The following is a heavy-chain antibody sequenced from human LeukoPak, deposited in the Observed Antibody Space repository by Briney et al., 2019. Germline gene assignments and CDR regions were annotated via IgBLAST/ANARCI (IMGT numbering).Heavy chain of an antibody. D-gene: IGHD3-3*01. CDR3: ARDDFWSGYYEGYFDY. CDR1: GFTFSSYS. V-gene: IGHV3-21*01. J-gene: IGHJ4*02. Sequence: PGGSLRLSCAASGFTFSSYSMNWVRQAPGKGLEWVSSISSSSSYIYYADSVKGRFTISRDNAKNPLYLQMNSLRAEDTAVYYCARDDFWSGYYEGYFDYWGQGTLVTVSS. CDR2: ISSSSSYI.